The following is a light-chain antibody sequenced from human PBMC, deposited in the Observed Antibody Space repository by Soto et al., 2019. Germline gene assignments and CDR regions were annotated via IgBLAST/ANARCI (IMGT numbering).Light chain of an antibody. J-gene: IGLJ2*01. CDR3: CSYAGTTSYVL. CDR2: EGS. Sequence: QSALTQPASVSGSPGQSITISCTGTSSDVGSYNLVSWYQQYPGKAPKLIIYEGSKRPSGVSNRFSGSKSGNTASLTISGLQAEDEADYFCCSYAGTTSYVLFGGGTKLTVL. CDR1: SSDVGSYNL. V-gene: IGLV2-23*01.